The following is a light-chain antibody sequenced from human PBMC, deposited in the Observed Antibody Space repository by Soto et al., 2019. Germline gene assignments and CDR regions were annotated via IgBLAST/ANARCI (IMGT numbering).Light chain of an antibody. CDR2: DAF. CDR3: QQYNNWPRT. Sequence: EIVLTQSPAALSLSPGERATLSCRASQSVSSYLAWYQQKPGQAPRLLIYDAFNRATGVPARFSGSGSGTDFTLTISSLEPEDFAVYYCQQYNNWPRTFGQGTKVEIK. J-gene: IGKJ1*01. V-gene: IGKV3-11*01. CDR1: QSVSSY.